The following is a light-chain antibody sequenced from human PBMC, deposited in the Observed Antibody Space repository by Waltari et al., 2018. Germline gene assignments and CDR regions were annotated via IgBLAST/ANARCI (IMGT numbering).Light chain of an antibody. Sequence: SYVLTQPPSGSVAPGQPARITCEGNSIGRKSIHWYQPTPGQAPVLVVYDDSARPSGIPERFSGSNSENTATLTISRVEAGDEADYFCLVWDMNNDHPWVFGGGTKLTVL. CDR1: SIGRKS. CDR3: LVWDMNNDHPWV. J-gene: IGLJ3*02. V-gene: IGLV3-21*02. CDR2: DDS.